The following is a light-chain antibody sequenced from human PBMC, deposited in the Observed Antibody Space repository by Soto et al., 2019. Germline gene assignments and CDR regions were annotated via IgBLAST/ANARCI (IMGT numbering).Light chain of an antibody. CDR3: QHLNGYPGYI. Sequence: DIQLTQSPSFLSASVGDRVTITCRASQVISSYLAWYRQKPGKAPKLLIYAASTLQSGVPSRFSGRGSGTEFTLTISSLQPEDLATYYCQHLNGYPGYIFGQGTKLEIK. V-gene: IGKV1-9*01. CDR2: AAS. CDR1: QVISSY. J-gene: IGKJ2*01.